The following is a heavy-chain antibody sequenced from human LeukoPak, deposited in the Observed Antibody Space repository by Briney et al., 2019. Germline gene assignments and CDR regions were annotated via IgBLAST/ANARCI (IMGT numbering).Heavy chain of an antibody. D-gene: IGHD3-9*01. Sequence: GGSLRLSCAASGFTFSSYAMSWVRQAPGKGLEWVSAISGSGGSTYYADSVKGRFTISRDNSKNTLYLQMNSLRAEDTAVYYCAKSSVYDILTGYYKGFYFDYWGQGTLVTVSS. CDR2: ISGSGGST. J-gene: IGHJ4*02. V-gene: IGHV3-23*01. CDR3: AKSSVYDILTGYYKGFYFDY. CDR1: GFTFSSYA.